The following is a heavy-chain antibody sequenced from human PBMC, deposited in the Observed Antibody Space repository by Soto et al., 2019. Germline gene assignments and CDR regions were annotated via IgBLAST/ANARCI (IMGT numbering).Heavy chain of an antibody. CDR3: ATVKGDSYGYGNY. CDR1: GFTFTNSA. J-gene: IGHJ4*02. Sequence: QMQLVQSGPEVKKPGTSVKVSCKASGFTFTNSAVQWVRQARGQRLEWIGWIVVGSGNTNYAQKFQERVTITRDMSTTTAYMELSSLRSEDTALYYCATVKGDSYGYGNYWGQGTLVTVSS. V-gene: IGHV1-58*01. D-gene: IGHD5-18*01. CDR2: IVVGSGNT.